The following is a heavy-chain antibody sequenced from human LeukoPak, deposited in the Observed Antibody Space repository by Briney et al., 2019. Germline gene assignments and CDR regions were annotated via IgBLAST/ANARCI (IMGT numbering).Heavy chain of an antibody. CDR3: TKDYGTLRAFDI. CDR2: ISGGGGST. V-gene: IGHV3-23*01. CDR1: GFTFSSCA. D-gene: IGHD5-12*01. Sequence: GGSLRLSCAASGFTFSSCAMSWVRQAPGKGLEWVSAISGGGGSTYYAGSLKGRFTISRDNSKNTLYLQMNSLRAEDTAVYYCTKDYGTLRAFDIWGQGTMVTVSS. J-gene: IGHJ3*02.